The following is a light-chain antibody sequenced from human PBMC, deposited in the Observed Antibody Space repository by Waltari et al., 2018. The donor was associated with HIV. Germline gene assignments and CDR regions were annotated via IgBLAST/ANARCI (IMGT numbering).Light chain of an antibody. CDR2: EVN. CDR1: SSDIGSYHF. Sequence: QSALTQPPSASGSPGQSVTISCTGASSDIGSYHFVSWYQQRPAQAPGLILYEVNKRPSGVPDRFSGAKSGNVASLTVSGLRDDDEADYFCSSFGGGDNRVVFGGGTKLTVL. V-gene: IGLV2-8*01. CDR3: SSFGGGDNRVV. J-gene: IGLJ2*01.